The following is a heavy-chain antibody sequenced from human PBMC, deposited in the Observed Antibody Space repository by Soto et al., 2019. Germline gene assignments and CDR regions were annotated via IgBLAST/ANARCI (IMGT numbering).Heavy chain of an antibody. D-gene: IGHD1-1*01. CDR2: VYGGGNGA. Sequence: EMQLLESGGGLVQPGGSLRLSCAASGFTFSNFAMSWVRQAPGKELEWVSGVYGGGNGALYADSVKGRFIISRDNSKNTLYLHMNSLRAGDTAVYYCAKFEGALHHNYHMDVWGQGTTVTVSS. J-gene: IGHJ6*02. CDR1: GFTFSNFA. V-gene: IGHV3-23*01. CDR3: AKFEGALHHNYHMDV.